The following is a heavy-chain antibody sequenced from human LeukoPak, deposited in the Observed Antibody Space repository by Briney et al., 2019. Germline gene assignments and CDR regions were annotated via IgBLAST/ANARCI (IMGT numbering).Heavy chain of an antibody. V-gene: IGHV3-11*01. D-gene: IGHD4-17*01. J-gene: IGHJ4*02. Sequence: KPGGSLRLSCTASGFTFSDHYMSWFRLSPGKGLEWLSYITSSGTTSDYADSVKGRLTISRDNAKNSMYLQMNSLRPEDTAVYYCARDPDYGDPDWGQGTLVTVSS. CDR1: GFTFSDHY. CDR3: ARDPDYGDPD. CDR2: ITSSGTTS.